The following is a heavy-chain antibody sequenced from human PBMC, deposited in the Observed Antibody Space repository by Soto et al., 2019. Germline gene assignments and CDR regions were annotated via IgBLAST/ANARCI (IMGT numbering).Heavy chain of an antibody. CDR1: GGSISSGGYY. V-gene: IGHV4-31*03. Sequence: QVQLQESGPGLVKPSQTLSLTCTVSGGSISSGGYYWSWIRQHPGKGLEWIGYIYYSGSTYYNPSLKSRVTISVDTSKNQFSLKLSSVTAADTAVYYCARGDFPSSTSCYLFDYWGQGTLVTVSS. CDR3: ARGDFPSSTSCYLFDY. J-gene: IGHJ4*02. CDR2: IYYSGST. D-gene: IGHD2-2*01.